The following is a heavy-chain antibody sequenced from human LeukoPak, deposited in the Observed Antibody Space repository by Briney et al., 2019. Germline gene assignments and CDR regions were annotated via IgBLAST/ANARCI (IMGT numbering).Heavy chain of an antibody. D-gene: IGHD2-15*01. CDR3: AKKGDVVVVAATPFDS. Sequence: GGSLRLSCAASGFTFSSYAMSWVRQAPGKGLERVSSISGSGGSTHYADSVKGRCTISRDNSKNTLYLQMNSLRAEDTAVYYCAKKGDVVVVAATPFDSWGQGTLVTVSS. J-gene: IGHJ4*02. CDR2: ISGSGGST. V-gene: IGHV3-23*01. CDR1: GFTFSSYA.